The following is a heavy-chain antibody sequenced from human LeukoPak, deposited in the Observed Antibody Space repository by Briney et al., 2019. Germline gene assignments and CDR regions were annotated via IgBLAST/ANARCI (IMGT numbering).Heavy chain of an antibody. CDR1: GFTFSSYW. CDR3: ARDANYYDSRGENYFNC. J-gene: IGHJ4*02. D-gene: IGHD3-22*01. CDR2: IKRDGSDT. V-gene: IGHV3-7*01. Sequence: GGSLRLSCAASGFTFSSYWMSWVRQAPGKGLEWVANIKRDGSDTYYVDSVKGRFTISRDNAKNSLYLQLNSLRVEDTAVYYCARDANYYDSRGENYFNCWGQGTLVTVSS.